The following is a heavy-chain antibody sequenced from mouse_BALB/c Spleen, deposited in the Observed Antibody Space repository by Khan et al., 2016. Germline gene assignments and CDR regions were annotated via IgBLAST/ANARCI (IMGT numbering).Heavy chain of an antibody. D-gene: IGHD2-4*01. CDR1: GYSFTGYY. V-gene: IGHV1S34*01. J-gene: IGHJ4*01. Sequence: LVKTGASVKISCKASGYSFTGYYMHWVKQSHGKSLEWIGYISCYNGATNYNQKFKGKATFTVDTSSSTAYMQFNSLTSEDSAVYCVAGGDYDGYYAMDYWGQGTSVTVSS. CDR2: ISCYNGAT. CDR3: AGGDYDGYYAMDY.